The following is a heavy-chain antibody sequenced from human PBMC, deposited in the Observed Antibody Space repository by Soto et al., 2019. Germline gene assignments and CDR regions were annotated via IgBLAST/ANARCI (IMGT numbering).Heavy chain of an antibody. CDR2: IWSDGTNK. CDR1: GFTFSTYA. D-gene: IGHD2-21*02. V-gene: IGHV3-33*01. CDR3: ATARCGGDCYRYDY. J-gene: IGHJ4*02. Sequence: PGGSLRLSCAASGFTFSTYAMHWVRQAPGKGLEWVAVIWSDGTNKYYADSVKDRFTISRDNSKNTLYLQMNNLRAEDTAVYYCATARCGGDCYRYDYWGQGTLVTVSS.